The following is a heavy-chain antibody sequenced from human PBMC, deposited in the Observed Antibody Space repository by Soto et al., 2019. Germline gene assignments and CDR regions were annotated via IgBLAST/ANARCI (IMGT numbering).Heavy chain of an antibody. CDR2: IHYSGSI. CDR3: AREDDGGDRDYYGLDV. CDR1: GGSISYEYYH. Sequence: QVQLQQSGPGLVKPSQTLSLTCTVSGGSISYEYYHWTWIRQSPGKGLEWIGYIHYSGSIIYNPSFKSRVTKSVETSKNQCSLQLSSVTAADPAVYFCAREDDGGDRDYYGLDVLGQGTTVTVSS. J-gene: IGHJ6*02. V-gene: IGHV4-30-4*08. D-gene: IGHD2-21*02.